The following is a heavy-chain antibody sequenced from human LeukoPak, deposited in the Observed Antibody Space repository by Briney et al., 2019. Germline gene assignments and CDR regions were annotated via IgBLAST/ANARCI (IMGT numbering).Heavy chain of an antibody. CDR3: ARDPDYHDPGY. V-gene: IGHV4-38-2*02. D-gene: IGHD3-22*01. J-gene: IGHJ4*02. Sequence: SETLSLTCTVSGYSISSGYYWAWIRQPPGKGLEWIGSIYHSGSTYYNPSLKSRVTISIDTSKSQFSLNLSSVTAADTAVYFCARDPDYHDPGYWGQGTLVTVSS. CDR2: IYHSGST. CDR1: GYSISSGYY.